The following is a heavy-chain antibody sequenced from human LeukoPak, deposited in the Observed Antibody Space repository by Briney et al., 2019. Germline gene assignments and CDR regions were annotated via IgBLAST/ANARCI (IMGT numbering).Heavy chain of an antibody. J-gene: IGHJ4*02. CDR3: ATYRLSYADY. CDR1: GFTFSSYE. V-gene: IGHV3-48*03. CDR2: ISSSGTTT. D-gene: IGHD2-2*01. Sequence: GGSLGLSCAASGFTFSSYEMNWVRQAPGKGLEWVSYISSSGTTTHYADSVKGRFTVSRDNAKSSLYLQMNSLRAEDTAVYYCATYRLSYADYWGQGTLVTVSS.